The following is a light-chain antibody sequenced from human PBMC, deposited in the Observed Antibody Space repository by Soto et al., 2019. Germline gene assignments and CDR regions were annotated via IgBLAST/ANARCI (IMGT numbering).Light chain of an antibody. V-gene: IGLV2-23*01. CDR2: EGS. CDR1: SSDVGSYNL. J-gene: IGLJ1*01. CDR3: CSYAGSSNSGYV. Sequence: QSVLTQPASVSGSPGQSITISSTGTSSDVGSYNLVSWYQQHPGKAPKLMIYEGSKRPSGVSNRFSGSKYGNTASLTISGLQAEDEADYYCCSYAGSSNSGYVFGTGTKVTV.